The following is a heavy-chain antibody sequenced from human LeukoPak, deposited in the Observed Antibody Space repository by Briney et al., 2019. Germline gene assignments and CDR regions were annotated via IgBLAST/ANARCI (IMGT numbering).Heavy chain of an antibody. CDR3: ARVGNSWYSSGWYGY. Sequence: SVKVSCKASGGTFSSYAISWVRQAPGQGLEWMGGIIPIFGTANYAQKFQGRVTITADESTSTAYMELSSLRSEDTAVYYCARVGNSWYSSGWYGYWGQGTLVTVSS. V-gene: IGHV1-69*01. J-gene: IGHJ4*02. D-gene: IGHD6-19*01. CDR1: GGTFSSYA. CDR2: IIPIFGTA.